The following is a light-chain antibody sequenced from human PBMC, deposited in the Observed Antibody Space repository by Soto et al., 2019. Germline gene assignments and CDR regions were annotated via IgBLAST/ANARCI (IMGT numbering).Light chain of an antibody. Sequence: DIQMTQSPSSLAASIGDRVTITCRASQNVGTYLSWYQQKQGKAPKLLINVASTLQSGVPSRFSGSGSGTDFTLTISSLQPEDFATYYCQQSYSTPRTFGQGTKVDIK. CDR3: QQSYSTPRT. CDR1: QNVGTY. V-gene: IGKV1-39*01. CDR2: VAS. J-gene: IGKJ1*01.